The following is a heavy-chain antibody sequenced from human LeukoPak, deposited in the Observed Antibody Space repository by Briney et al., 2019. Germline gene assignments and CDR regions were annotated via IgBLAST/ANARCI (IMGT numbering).Heavy chain of an antibody. CDR3: AREALIDSSGYYYYYYYGMDV. Sequence: GGSLRLSCAASGFTFSSYSMNWVRQAPGKGLEWVSSISSSNSYIYYADSVKGRFTISRDNAKNSLYLQMNSLRAEDTAVYYCAREALIDSSGYYYYYYYGMDVWGQGTTVTVSS. CDR1: GFTFSSYS. V-gene: IGHV3-21*01. CDR2: ISSSNSYI. D-gene: IGHD3-22*01. J-gene: IGHJ6*02.